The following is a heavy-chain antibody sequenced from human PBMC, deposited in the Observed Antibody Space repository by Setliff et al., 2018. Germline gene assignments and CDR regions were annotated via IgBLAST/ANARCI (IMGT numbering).Heavy chain of an antibody. J-gene: IGHJ6*03. V-gene: IGHV4-31*03. CDR3: ARGTTNLNYYYMDV. Sequence: SETLSLTCTVSGGSISSGSYYWTWIRQHPGKGLEWIGYIYYIGSTYYNPSLKSRVTISVDTSQSQFSLRLSSVTAADTAVYYCARGTTNLNYYYMDVWGKGTTVTVSS. CDR2: IYYIGST. CDR1: GGSISSGSYY. D-gene: IGHD4-4*01.